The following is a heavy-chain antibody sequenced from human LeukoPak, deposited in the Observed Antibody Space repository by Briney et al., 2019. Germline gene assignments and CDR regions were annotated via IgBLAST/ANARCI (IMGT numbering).Heavy chain of an antibody. CDR1: GFTFSSYA. J-gene: IGHJ4*02. CDR2: ISGSGGGT. D-gene: IGHD6-6*01. V-gene: IGHV3-23*01. CDR3: AKDYSSSSPYYFDY. Sequence: GGSLRLSCAASGFTFSSYAVSWVRQAPGKGLEWVSAISGSGGGTYYADSVKGRFTISRDNSKNTLYLQMNSLRADDTAVYYCAKDYSSSSPYYFDYWGQGTLVTVSS.